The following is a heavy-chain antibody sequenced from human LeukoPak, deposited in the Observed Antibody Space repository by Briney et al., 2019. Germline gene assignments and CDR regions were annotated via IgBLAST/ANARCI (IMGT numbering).Heavy chain of an antibody. Sequence: RPSQTLSLTCTVSGGSISSLSYYWSWIRQPAGKGLEWIGRIYTSGNTNYNPSLKSRVTISVDTSKNQFSLKVRSVTAADTAMYYCARGPDPVVRGPRRAFDLWGQGTMVTVSS. CDR2: IYTSGNT. J-gene: IGHJ3*01. V-gene: IGHV4-61*02. CDR1: GGSISSLSYY. D-gene: IGHD3-10*01. CDR3: ARGPDPVVRGPRRAFDL.